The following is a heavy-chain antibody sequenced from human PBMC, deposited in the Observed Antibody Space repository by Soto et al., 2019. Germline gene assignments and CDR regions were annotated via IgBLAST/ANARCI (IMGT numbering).Heavy chain of an antibody. Sequence: GASLRLCCASSGFTFSSYAMHWVRQAPGKGLEWVAVISYDGSNKYYADSVKGRFTISRDNSKNTLYLQINSLRAEDTAVYYCAKDTKADRIGKYYDYWGHATMVTVST. D-gene: IGHD2-2*01. V-gene: IGHV3-30-3*01. CDR2: ISYDGSNK. CDR3: AKDTKADRIGKYYDY. J-gene: IGHJ4*01. CDR1: GFTFSSYA.